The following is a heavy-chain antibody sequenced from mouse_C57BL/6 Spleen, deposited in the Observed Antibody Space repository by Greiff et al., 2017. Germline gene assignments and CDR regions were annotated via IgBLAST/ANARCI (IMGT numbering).Heavy chain of an antibody. CDR3: ARNIDYYGSSSYAMDY. D-gene: IGHD1-1*01. J-gene: IGHJ4*01. CDR1: GFSLTSYA. Sequence: VKLQESGPGLVAPSQSLSITCTVSGFSLTSYAISWVRQTPGKGLEWLGVIWTGGGTNYNSALKSRLSISKDNSKSQVFLKMNSLQTDDTARYYCARNIDYYGSSSYAMDYWGQGTSVTVSS. V-gene: IGHV2-9-1*01. CDR2: IWTGGGT.